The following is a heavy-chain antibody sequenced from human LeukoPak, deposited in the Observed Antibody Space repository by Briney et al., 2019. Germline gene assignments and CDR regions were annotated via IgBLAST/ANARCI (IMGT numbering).Heavy chain of an antibody. D-gene: IGHD5-24*01. CDR2: ISSNGGST. Sequence: GGSLRLSCAASGFTFSSYAMHWVRQAPGKGLEYVSAISSNGGSTYYANSVKGRFTISRDNSKNTLYLQMGSLRAEDMAVYYCARGGQGRRWLQNPPGPLTWLGYYYGMDVWGQGTTVTVSS. CDR3: ARGGQGRRWLQNPPGPLTWLGYYYGMDV. V-gene: IGHV3-64*01. CDR1: GFTFSSYA. J-gene: IGHJ6*02.